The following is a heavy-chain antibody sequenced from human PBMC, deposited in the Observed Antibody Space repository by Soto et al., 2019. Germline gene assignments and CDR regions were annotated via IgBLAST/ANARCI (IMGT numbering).Heavy chain of an antibody. CDR1: GGTFSNDI. CDR2: IIPLLAIT. V-gene: IGHV1-69*04. J-gene: IGHJ4*02. CDR3: ARDAPPEDY. Sequence: ASVKVSCKASGGTFSNDIITWVRQAPGQGLEWMGRIIPLLAITNYAQKFQGRVTITADKSTSTAYMELRSLRSDDTAVYYCARDAPPEDYWGQGTPVTVSS.